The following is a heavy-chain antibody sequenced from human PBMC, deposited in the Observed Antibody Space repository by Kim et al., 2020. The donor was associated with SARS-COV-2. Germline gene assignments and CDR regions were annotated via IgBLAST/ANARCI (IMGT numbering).Heavy chain of an antibody. Sequence: GGSLRLSCAASGFTFSSYGMHWVRQAPGKGLEWVAVISYDGSNKYYADSVKGRFTISRDNSKNTLYLQMNSLRAEDTAVYYCATEAGITTGPYSSSAEGDYWGQGTLVTVSA. CDR1: GFTFSSYG. D-gene: IGHD6-6*01. CDR2: ISYDGSNK. J-gene: IGHJ4*02. V-gene: IGHV3-30*03. CDR3: ATEAGITTGPYSSSAEGDY.